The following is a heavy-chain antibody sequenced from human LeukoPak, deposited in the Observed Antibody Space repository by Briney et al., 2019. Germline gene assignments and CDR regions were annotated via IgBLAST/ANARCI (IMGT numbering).Heavy chain of an antibody. J-gene: IGHJ4*02. CDR2: ISGSGGST. CDR1: GFTFSTYW. V-gene: IGHV3-23*01. D-gene: IGHD4-23*01. CDR3: AKVEEGVTDC. Sequence: PGGSLRLSCEASGFTFSTYWMSWVRQAPGKGLEWVSAISGSGGSTYYADSVKGRFTISRDNSKNTLYLQMNSLRAEDTAVYYCAKVEEGVTDCWGQGTLVTVSS.